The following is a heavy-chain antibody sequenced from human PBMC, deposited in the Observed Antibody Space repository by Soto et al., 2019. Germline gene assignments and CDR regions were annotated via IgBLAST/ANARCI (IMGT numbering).Heavy chain of an antibody. CDR1: GFTFSSYA. V-gene: IGHV3-23*01. D-gene: IGHD2-21*02. Sequence: EVQLLESGGGLVQPGGSLRLSCAASGFTFSSYAMSWVRQAPGKGLEWVSGITGTGGAVEYAASVKGRFTISRDNSKNQVYLQLNSLRAEDTAMYYCAKGAVYGDGLWCVADWGQVTLLTVS. CDR3: AKGAVYGDGLWCVAD. J-gene: IGHJ4*02. CDR2: ITGTGGAV.